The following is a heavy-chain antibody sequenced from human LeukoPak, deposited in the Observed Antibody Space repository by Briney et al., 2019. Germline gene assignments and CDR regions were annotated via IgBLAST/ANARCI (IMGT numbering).Heavy chain of an antibody. Sequence: GRSLRLSCAASGFTFSSYAMHWVRQAPGKGLEWVAVISYDGSNKYYADSVKGRFTISRDNSKNTLYLQMNSLRAEDTAVYYCARDLSSGWYWDYWGQGTLVIVSS. D-gene: IGHD6-19*01. CDR1: GFTFSSYA. V-gene: IGHV3-30*04. J-gene: IGHJ4*02. CDR2: ISYDGSNK. CDR3: ARDLSSGWYWDY.